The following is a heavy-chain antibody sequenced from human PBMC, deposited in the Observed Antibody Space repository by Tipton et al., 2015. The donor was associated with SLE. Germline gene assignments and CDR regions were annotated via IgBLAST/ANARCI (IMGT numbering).Heavy chain of an antibody. Sequence: LRLSCKVSGASINTSRYYWGWIRQPPGKGLEWIGNIFFNGNTYYTPSLKSRVTISADTSKSQFSLKLSSVTAADTAVYYCATGPGIAVASTAWYFDSWGQGTLVTVSS. D-gene: IGHD6-19*01. CDR2: IFFNGNT. J-gene: IGHJ4*02. V-gene: IGHV4-39*07. CDR1: GASINTSRYY. CDR3: ATGPGIAVASTAWYFDS.